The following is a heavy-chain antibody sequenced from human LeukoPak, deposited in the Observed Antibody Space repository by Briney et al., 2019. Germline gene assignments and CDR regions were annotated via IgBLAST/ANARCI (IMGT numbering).Heavy chain of an antibody. CDR1: GXTFSNYW. Sequence: GGSLRLSCATSGXTFSNYWMSWVRQAPGKGLEWVANIKQDGSEKYYVDSVKGRFTISRDNAKNSLYLQMNSLRAEDTAVYYCARDSSPGYYDYVWGTYPRYWGQGTLVTVSS. CDR2: IKQDGSEK. D-gene: IGHD3-16*02. CDR3: ARDSSPGYYDYVWGTYPRY. J-gene: IGHJ4*02. V-gene: IGHV3-7*05.